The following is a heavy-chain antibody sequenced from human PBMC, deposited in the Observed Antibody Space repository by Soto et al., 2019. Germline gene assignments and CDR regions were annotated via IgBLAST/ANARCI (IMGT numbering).Heavy chain of an antibody. CDR2: IYYSGTH. CDR3: ARVQMATLYFDY. V-gene: IGHV4-59*01. J-gene: IGHJ4*02. CDR1: GGSISSYY. Sequence: SETLSLTCTVSGGSISSYYWSWVRQPPGKGLEWIGYIYYSGTHNYNPSLKSRLTISIDTSKNQFSLKLNSVTAADTAVYYCARVQMATLYFDYWGQGTPVTVSS. D-gene: IGHD5-12*01.